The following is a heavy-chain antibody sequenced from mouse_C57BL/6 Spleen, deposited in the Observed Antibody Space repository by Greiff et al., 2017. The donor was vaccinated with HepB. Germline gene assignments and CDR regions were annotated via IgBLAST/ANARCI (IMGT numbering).Heavy chain of an antibody. J-gene: IGHJ1*03. CDR3: ARGDSLGPYWYFDV. D-gene: IGHD3-3*01. V-gene: IGHV1-66*01. CDR1: GYSFTSYY. Sequence: QVHVKQSGPELVKPGASVKISCKASGYSFTSYYIHWVKQRPGQGLEWIGWIYPGSGNTKYNEKFKGKATLTADTSSSTAYMQLSSLTSEDSAVYYCARGDSLGPYWYFDVWGTGTTVTVSS. CDR2: IYPGSGNT.